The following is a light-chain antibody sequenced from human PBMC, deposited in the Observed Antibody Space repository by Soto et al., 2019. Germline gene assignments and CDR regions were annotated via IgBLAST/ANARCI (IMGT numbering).Light chain of an antibody. J-gene: IGKJ4*01. CDR2: GAS. CDR3: QQLDRYPFT. V-gene: IGKV1-9*01. CDR1: HDIRSY. Sequence: DIQLTQSSSFLSASVGDRITITCRASHDIRSYLAWYQQKPAKAPKLLIYGASTLQSGVPSRFSGSGSGTEFTLTISSLQPEDFASYYCQQLDRYPFTFGGGTKVEI.